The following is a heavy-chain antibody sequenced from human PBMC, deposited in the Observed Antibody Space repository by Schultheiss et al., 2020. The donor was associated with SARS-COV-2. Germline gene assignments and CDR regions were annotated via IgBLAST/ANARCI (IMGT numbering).Heavy chain of an antibody. D-gene: IGHD2-2*01. CDR3: ASVVPAATRHDAFDI. CDR2: INHSGST. V-gene: IGHV4-61*08. Sequence: QTLSLTCTVSGGSISSGGYYWSWIRQPPGKGLEWIGEINHSGSTNYNPSLKSRVTISVDTSKNQFSLKLSSVTAADTAVYYCASVVPAATRHDAFDIWGQGTMVTVSS. CDR1: GGSISSGGYY. J-gene: IGHJ3*02.